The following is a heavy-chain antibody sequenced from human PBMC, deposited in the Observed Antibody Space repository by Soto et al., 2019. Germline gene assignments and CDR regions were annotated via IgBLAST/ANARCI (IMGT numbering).Heavy chain of an antibody. CDR2: ISGSADAT. V-gene: IGHV3-23*01. CDR3: AKGGDGYCSTTSCLFHFDY. CDR1: GFTFSTYA. Sequence: EVQLLEYGGGLVQTGGSLRLSCAASGFTFSTYAMSWVRQAPGKGLEWASTISGSADATFFADSVKGRFAIFRDNPRTMFYLQMNSLRAEDTAVYYCAKGGDGYCSTTSCLFHFDYWGPGTLATVSS. J-gene: IGHJ4*02. D-gene: IGHD2-2*01.